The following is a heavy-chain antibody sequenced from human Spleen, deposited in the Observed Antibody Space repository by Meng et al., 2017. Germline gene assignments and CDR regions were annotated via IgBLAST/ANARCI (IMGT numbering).Heavy chain of an antibody. CDR2: ISYDGSNK. Sequence: GGSLRLSCAASGFTFSSYAMHWVRQAPGKGLEWVAVISYDGSNKYYADSVKGRFTISRDNSKNTLYLQMNSLRAEDTAVYYCARDRPIWFGDPAHFDYWGQGTLVTVSS. CDR1: GFTFSSYA. CDR3: ARDRPIWFGDPAHFDY. D-gene: IGHD3-10*01. J-gene: IGHJ4*02. V-gene: IGHV3-30*04.